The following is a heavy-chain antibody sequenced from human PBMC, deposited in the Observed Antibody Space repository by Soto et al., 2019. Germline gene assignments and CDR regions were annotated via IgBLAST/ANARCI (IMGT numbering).Heavy chain of an antibody. CDR3: ARRPGGRGFDY. Sequence: QLHLQDSGPGLVKPSETLSLTCTVSGGSISSSSYYWGWIRQPPGKGLEWIGSIYYSGSTYYNPSLKSRVTISVDTPKNQFSLKLSSVTAADTAVYYCARRPGGRGFDYWGQGTLVTVSS. CDR2: IYYSGST. J-gene: IGHJ4*02. CDR1: GGSISSSSYY. D-gene: IGHD1-26*01. V-gene: IGHV4-39*01.